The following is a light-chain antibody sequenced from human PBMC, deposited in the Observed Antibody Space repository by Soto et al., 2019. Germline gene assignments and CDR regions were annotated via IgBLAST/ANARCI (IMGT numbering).Light chain of an antibody. CDR1: QSVSRN. J-gene: IGKJ5*01. V-gene: IGKV3D-15*01. CDR3: QQYSNWPIT. Sequence: EIVMTQSPATLSVSPGARAPLSCRASQSVSRNLAWYQQKPGQAPRLLIYDASTRATGTPARFSGSGSGTKFTLSISSLQSEDFAVYYCQQYSNWPITFGQGTRLEIK. CDR2: DAS.